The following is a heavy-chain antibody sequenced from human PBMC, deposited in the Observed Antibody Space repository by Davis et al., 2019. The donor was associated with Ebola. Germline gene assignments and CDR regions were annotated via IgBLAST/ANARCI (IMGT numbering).Heavy chain of an antibody. CDR2: ISVSSGYI. Sequence: GESLKISCAASGFTFSSYSMNWVRQAPGKGLEWVSSISVSSGYIYYEDSVKGRFTISRDNAKNSLYLQMNSLRAEDTAVYYCARHVVPAATTDDYWGQGTLVTVSS. V-gene: IGHV3-21*01. CDR3: ARHVVPAATTDDY. CDR1: GFTFSSYS. J-gene: IGHJ4*02. D-gene: IGHD2-2*01.